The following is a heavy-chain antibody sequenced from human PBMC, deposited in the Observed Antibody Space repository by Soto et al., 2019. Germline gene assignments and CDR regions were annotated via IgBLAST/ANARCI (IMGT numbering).Heavy chain of an antibody. D-gene: IGHD2-2*01. J-gene: IGHJ5*02. CDR1: GFTFSSYG. V-gene: IGHV3-30*18. CDR2: ISYDGSNK. CDR3: AKDNLGYCSSTSCYALGP. Sequence: GSLRLSCAASGFTFSSYGMHWVRQAPGKGLEWVAVISYDGSNKYYADSVKGRFTISRDNSKNTLYLQMNSLRAEDTAVYYCAKDNLGYCSSTSCYALGPSGQGPLVTVYS.